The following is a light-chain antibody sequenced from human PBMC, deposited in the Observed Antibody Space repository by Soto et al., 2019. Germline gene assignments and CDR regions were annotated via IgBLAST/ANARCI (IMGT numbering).Light chain of an antibody. J-gene: IGKJ1*01. V-gene: IGKV1-6*01. CDR2: AAS. CDR1: QGIRND. Sequence: AIQMTQSPSSLSASVGDRVTITCRASQGIRNDLGWYQQKPGKAPKLLIYAASSLQSGVPSRFSGSTSATDFTLTISSLQPEDFATYYCLQDYNYPRTFGQGTKVEIK. CDR3: LQDYNYPRT.